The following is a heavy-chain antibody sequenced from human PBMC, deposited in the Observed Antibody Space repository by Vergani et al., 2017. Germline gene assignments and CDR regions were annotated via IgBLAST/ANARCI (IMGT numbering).Heavy chain of an antibody. CDR3: AIAAHCSNCYSEGPNGPGYYYMDV. J-gene: IGHJ6*03. D-gene: IGHD3-22*01. Sequence: QVHLNEAGPGLVKPSQTLSLTCTVSCASVSRGTYYWTWIRQPAGKKLEWIVRMYTSGHTIYNPSLESRVTMSVDTSKNQFSLQLSSVTAADTAVYYCAIAAHCSNCYSEGPNGPGYYYMDVWGKGTTVTVSS. CDR1: CASVSRGTYY. V-gene: IGHV4-61*02. CDR2: MYTSGHT.